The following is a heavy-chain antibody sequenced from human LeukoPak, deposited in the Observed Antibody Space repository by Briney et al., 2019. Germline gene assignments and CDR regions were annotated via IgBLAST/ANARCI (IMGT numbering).Heavy chain of an antibody. Sequence: PSQTLSLTCTVSGGSISSGDYYWSWIRQPPGKDQEWIGYIYYSGGTYYNPSLKSRVTISADTSKNQFSLKLSSVTAADTAVYYCARGGSSWYLVEYWGQGTLVTVSS. J-gene: IGHJ4*02. V-gene: IGHV4-30-4*08. CDR1: GGSISSGDYY. CDR2: IYYSGGT. D-gene: IGHD6-13*01. CDR3: ARGGSSWYLVEY.